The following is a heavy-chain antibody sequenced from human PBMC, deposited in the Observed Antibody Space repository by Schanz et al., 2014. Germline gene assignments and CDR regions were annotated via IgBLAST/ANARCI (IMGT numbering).Heavy chain of an antibody. CDR2: ISGSSIHK. CDR1: GLTFSDYY. D-gene: IGHD6-6*01. Sequence: QVQLVESGGGLVKPGGSLRLSCAASGLTFSDYYMSWIRQAPGKGLEWVSHISGSSIHKNYADSVKGRFSISRDNAKNSVFLQMNRLRAEDTAVYYCATEGPRGTRHPINYYYAMDNWGQGTKVTV. CDR3: ATEGPRGTRHPINYYYAMDN. J-gene: IGHJ6*02. V-gene: IGHV3-11*06.